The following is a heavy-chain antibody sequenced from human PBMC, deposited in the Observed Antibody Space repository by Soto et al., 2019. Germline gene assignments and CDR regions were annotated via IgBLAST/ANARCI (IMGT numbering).Heavy chain of an antibody. V-gene: IGHV5-10-1*01. CDR2: IDPSDSYT. J-gene: IGHJ6*02. CDR3: ARQDIVANGGYFYYYYGMDV. CDR1: GYSFTSYW. D-gene: IGHD5-12*01. Sequence: PGESLKISCKGSGYSFTSYWVSWVRQMPGKGLEWMGRIDPSDSYTNYSPSFQGHVTISADKSTSTAYLQWSSLKASDTAMYYCARQDIVANGGYFYYYYGMDVWGQGTTVTVS.